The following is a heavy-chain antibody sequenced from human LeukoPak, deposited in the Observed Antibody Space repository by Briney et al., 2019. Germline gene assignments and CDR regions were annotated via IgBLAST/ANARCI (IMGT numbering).Heavy chain of an antibody. D-gene: IGHD4-17*01. V-gene: IGHV4-39*07. CDR3: TRDTGTTGEVKFDP. J-gene: IGHJ5*02. CDR2: IYYSGST. Sequence: SETLSLTCTIPGGSISSSSYYWGWIRQPPGKGLEWIGSIYYSGSTYYNPSLKSRVTMSVDTSKSQFSLNLMSVTAADTAVYYCTRDTGTTGEVKFDPWGQGTLVTVPS. CDR1: GGSISSSSYY.